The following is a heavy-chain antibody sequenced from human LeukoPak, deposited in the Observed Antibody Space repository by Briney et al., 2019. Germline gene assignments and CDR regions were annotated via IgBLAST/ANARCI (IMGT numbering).Heavy chain of an antibody. V-gene: IGHV4-39*01. D-gene: IGHD3-22*01. Sequence: SETLSLTCTVSGGSIGSSSYYWGWIRQPPGKGLEWIGSIYYSGSTYYNPSLKSRVTISVDTSKNQFSLKLSSVTAADTAVYFCARHAGYYDTSGYYPFDYWGQGTLVTVSS. J-gene: IGHJ4*02. CDR1: GGSIGSSSYY. CDR3: ARHAGYYDTSGYYPFDY. CDR2: IYYSGST.